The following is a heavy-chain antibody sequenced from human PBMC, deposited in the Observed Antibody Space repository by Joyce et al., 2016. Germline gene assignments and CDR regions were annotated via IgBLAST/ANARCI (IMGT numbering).Heavy chain of an antibody. D-gene: IGHD6-13*01. Sequence: QVQLQQWGAGLLKPSETLSLTCAVYGGSFSGYYWTFIRQPPGKGLVWIGENNGGGMTNYNPSLKSRVNILLDTSENQFSLKLTSVAAADTAVYYCARGRGYTTSVRRRGMDVWGQGTTVTVSS. CDR3: ARGRGYTTSVRRRGMDV. J-gene: IGHJ6*02. CDR2: NNGGGMT. CDR1: GGSFSGYY. V-gene: IGHV4-34*01.